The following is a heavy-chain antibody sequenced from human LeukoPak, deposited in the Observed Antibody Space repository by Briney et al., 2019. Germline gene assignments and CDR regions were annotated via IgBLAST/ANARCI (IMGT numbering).Heavy chain of an antibody. CDR3: ARGRQEDIVVVVAAKVFDWFDP. CDR2: INHSGST. CDR1: GGSFSGYY. D-gene: IGHD2-15*01. Sequence: PSETLSLACAVYGGSFSGYYWSWIRQPPGKGLEGIGEINHSGSTNYNPSLKRRVTISVDTSETQFSLKLSSVTAADTAVYYCARGRQEDIVVVVAAKVFDWFDPWGQGTLVTVSS. V-gene: IGHV4-34*01. J-gene: IGHJ5*02.